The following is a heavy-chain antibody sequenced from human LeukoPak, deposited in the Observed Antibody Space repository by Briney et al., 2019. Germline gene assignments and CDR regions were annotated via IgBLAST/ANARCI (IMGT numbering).Heavy chain of an antibody. J-gene: IGHJ6*02. CDR3: ARDKVQSSSFYGMDV. CDR2: INTNTGNP. CDR1: GYTFTSYA. D-gene: IGHD6-13*01. Sequence: ASVKVFCKASGYTFTSYAMNWVRQAPGQGLEWMGWINTNTGNPTYAQGFTGRFVFSLDTSVSTAYLQISSLKAEDTAVYYCARDKVQSSSFYGMDVWGQGTTVTVSS. V-gene: IGHV7-4-1*02.